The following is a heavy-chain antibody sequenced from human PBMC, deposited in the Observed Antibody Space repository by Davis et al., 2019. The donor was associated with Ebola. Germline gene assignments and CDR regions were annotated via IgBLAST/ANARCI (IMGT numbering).Heavy chain of an antibody. CDR2: IYYSGST. Sequence: SETLSPPCTVPGGFISSSSYYCGRIRQPPGTGLAWIGSIYYSGSTYYNPSLKSRVTISVDTSKNQFSLKLSSVTAADTAVYYCAPIPGTWFDPWGQGTLVTVSS. CDR3: APIPGTWFDP. CDR1: GGFISSSSYY. J-gene: IGHJ5*02. D-gene: IGHD1-14*01. V-gene: IGHV4-39*01.